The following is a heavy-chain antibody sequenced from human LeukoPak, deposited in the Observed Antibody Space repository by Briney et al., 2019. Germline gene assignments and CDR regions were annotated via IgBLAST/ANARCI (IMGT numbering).Heavy chain of an antibody. Sequence: SQTLSLTCTAAGASITSNTYGSGWIRQPPGKWLEWIGAKSYTGSNYYSPSLKSRVTISLVTSKNQFSLKLSSVTAAATAVYYCASSIAAAGGGYYGMDVWGRGTTVTVSS. CDR3: ASSIAAAGGGYYGMDV. V-gene: IGHV4-39*01. CDR1: GASITSNTYG. CDR2: KSYTGSN. J-gene: IGHJ6*02. D-gene: IGHD6-13*01.